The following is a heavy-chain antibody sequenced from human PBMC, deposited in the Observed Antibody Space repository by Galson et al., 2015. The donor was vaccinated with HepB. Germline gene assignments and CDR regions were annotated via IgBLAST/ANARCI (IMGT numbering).Heavy chain of an antibody. V-gene: IGHV2-5*02. D-gene: IGHD4-23*01. CDR1: GFSLSASGVG. CDR2: IYWDDDE. Sequence: PALVKPTQTLTLTCTFSGFSLSASGVGVGWIRQPPGKALEWLALIYWDDDERYSPSLRGWLTITKDTSKNQVVLTMTNVDPVDTATYFCAHIRGGGNSALADYWGQGTLVTVSS. J-gene: IGHJ4*02. CDR3: AHIRGGGNSALADY.